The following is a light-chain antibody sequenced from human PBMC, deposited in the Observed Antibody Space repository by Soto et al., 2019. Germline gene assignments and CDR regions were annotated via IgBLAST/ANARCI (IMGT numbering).Light chain of an antibody. CDR3: SSYRTSNTRQIV. CDR2: DVS. V-gene: IGLV2-14*03. Sequence: QSALTQPASVSGSPGQSITISCTGTSSDVGSYNYVSWYQHHPGKAPKLMIYDVSNRPSGVSNRFSGSKSGNTASLSISGLQPEDEADYYCSSYRTSNTRQIVCGTGTKVT. J-gene: IGLJ1*01. CDR1: SSDVGSYNY.